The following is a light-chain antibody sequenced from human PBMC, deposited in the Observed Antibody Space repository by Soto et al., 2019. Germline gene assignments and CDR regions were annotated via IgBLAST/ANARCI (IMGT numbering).Light chain of an antibody. Sequence: QSVLTQPPSASGTPGQRVTISWSGSSSSIGTNTFTWYQQLPGTAPKLLIYSNNQRPSGVPDRFSGSKSGTSASLAISGLQSEDEADYYCAAWDVSLVVFGGGTKLTVL. CDR1: SSSIGTNT. V-gene: IGLV1-44*01. CDR3: AAWDVSLVV. CDR2: SNN. J-gene: IGLJ2*01.